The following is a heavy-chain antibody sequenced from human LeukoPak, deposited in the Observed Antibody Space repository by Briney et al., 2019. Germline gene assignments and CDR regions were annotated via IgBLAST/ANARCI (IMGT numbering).Heavy chain of an antibody. CDR1: GDSISTSNSY. Sequence: SETLSLTCTVSGDSISTSNSYWGWIRQPPGKGLEWIGEINHSGSTNYNPSLKSRVTISVDTSKNQFSLKLSSVTAADTAVYYCARGLWYDILTGHMSNNWFDPWGQGTLVTVSS. V-gene: IGHV4-39*07. J-gene: IGHJ5*02. D-gene: IGHD3-9*01. CDR3: ARGLWYDILTGHMSNNWFDP. CDR2: INHSGST.